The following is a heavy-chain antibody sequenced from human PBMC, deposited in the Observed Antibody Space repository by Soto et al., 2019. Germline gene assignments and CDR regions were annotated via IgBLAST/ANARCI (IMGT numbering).Heavy chain of an antibody. D-gene: IGHD1-1*01. J-gene: IGHJ4*02. CDR1: VFTFGSSV. CDR2: TXXDXXXX. V-gene: IGHV3-30*03. CDR3: GRDYTNNWCIDY. Sequence: HPGGSLRPSCPASVFTFGSSVIHWVRQAPGKGLXGVXVTXXDXXXXXYXXSVKGRFTVSRDNSKGTLYLHMSSLRGEDTAVYYCGRDYTNNWCIDYWGQGVLVTVSS.